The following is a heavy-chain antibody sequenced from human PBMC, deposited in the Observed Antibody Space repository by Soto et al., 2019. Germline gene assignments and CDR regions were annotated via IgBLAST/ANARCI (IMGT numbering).Heavy chain of an antibody. V-gene: IGHV4-59*01. J-gene: IGHJ5*02. CDR1: GGSISSDY. D-gene: IGHD3-9*01. Sequence: ASETLSLTCTVSGGSISSDYWSWIRQPPGKGLEWIGYIYYSGSTNYNPSLKSRVTISVDTSKNQFSLKLSSVTAADTAVYYCARGLRYFDWLRFDPWGQGTQVTVSS. CDR3: ARGLRYFDWLRFDP. CDR2: IYYSGST.